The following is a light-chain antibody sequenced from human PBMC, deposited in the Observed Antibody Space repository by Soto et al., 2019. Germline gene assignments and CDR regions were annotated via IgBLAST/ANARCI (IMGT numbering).Light chain of an antibody. CDR1: QSVSINY. CDR3: QQYGTSPYT. J-gene: IGKJ2*01. CDR2: GAS. Sequence: EIVLTQSPGTLSSSPGERATLSCRASQSVSINYLAWYQQKPGQAPRLLIYGASSRATSIPDRFSGSESGTDFTLTISRLEPEDFAVYYYQQYGTSPYTFGQGTKLEIK. V-gene: IGKV3-20*01.